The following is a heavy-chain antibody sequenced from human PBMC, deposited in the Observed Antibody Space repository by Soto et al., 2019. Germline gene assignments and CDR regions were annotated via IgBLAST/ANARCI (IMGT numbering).Heavy chain of an antibody. D-gene: IGHD3-22*01. CDR1: GYTFTSYY. CDR2: IKSSDGTT. J-gene: IGHJ1*01. V-gene: IGHV1-46*01. CDR3: ARDPNDGSGYEYTS. Sequence: QVQLEQSGAEVKKPGASVKISCRAYGYTFTSYYIHWVRQAPGQGLEWMGIIKSSDGTTNYAQKFQGRVTMTRDTSTSTVYMERSSLTSEDTAVYYCARDPNDGSGYEYTSWGQGTLVTVSS.